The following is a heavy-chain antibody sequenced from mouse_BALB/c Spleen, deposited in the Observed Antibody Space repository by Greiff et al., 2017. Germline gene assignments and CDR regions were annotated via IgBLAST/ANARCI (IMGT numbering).Heavy chain of an antibody. D-gene: IGHD2-4*01. CDR1: GFTFSSYA. J-gene: IGHJ3*01. V-gene: IGHV5-6-5*01. CDR3: ARVTMITTGFAY. Sequence: EVQLVESGGGLVKPGGSLKLSCAASGFTFSSYAMSWVPQTPEKRLEWVASISSGGSTYYPDSVKGRFTISRDNARNILYLQMSSLRSEDTAMYYCARVTMITTGFAYWGQGTLVTVSA. CDR2: ISSGGST.